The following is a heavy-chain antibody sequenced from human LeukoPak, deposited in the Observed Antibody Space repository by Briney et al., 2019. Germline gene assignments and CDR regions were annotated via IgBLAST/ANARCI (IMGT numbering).Heavy chain of an antibody. CDR1: GGSISSGGYY. V-gene: IGHV4-61*08. Sequence: PSETLSLTCAVSGGSISSGGYYWSWIRQPPGKGLEWIGYIYYSGSTNYNPSLKSRVTISVDTSKNQFSLKLSSVTAADTAVYYCARARRTHQGGYYYYYMDVWGKGTTVTVSS. CDR2: IYYSGST. J-gene: IGHJ6*03. CDR3: ARARRTHQGGYYYYYMDV. D-gene: IGHD3-16*01.